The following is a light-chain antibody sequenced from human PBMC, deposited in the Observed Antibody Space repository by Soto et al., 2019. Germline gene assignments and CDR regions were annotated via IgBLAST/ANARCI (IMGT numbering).Light chain of an antibody. V-gene: IGKV3-15*01. CDR3: QQYNNWNT. Sequence: EIVMTQSPATLSVSPGERATLSCRASQSVSSNLAWYQQKPGQAPRLLIYGASTRATGIPARFSGSGSGTEFTLTISSLPSEDFAVYYCQQYNNWNTFGQGTKLEIK. CDR2: GAS. CDR1: QSVSSN. J-gene: IGKJ2*01.